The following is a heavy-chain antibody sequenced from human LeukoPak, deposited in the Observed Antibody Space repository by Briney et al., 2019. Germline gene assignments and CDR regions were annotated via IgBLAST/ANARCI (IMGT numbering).Heavy chain of an antibody. J-gene: IGHJ4*02. CDR3: ARIVVLKRSFDY. CDR2: IYYSGSA. D-gene: IGHD3-22*01. V-gene: IGHV4-31*03. Sequence: SETLSLTCTVSGGSISSGDYYWSWIRQHPGKGLEWIGYIYYSGSAYYNPSLKSRVTISVDTSKNQFSLKLSSVTAADTAVCYCARIVVLKRSFDYWGQGTLVTVSS. CDR1: GGSISSGDYY.